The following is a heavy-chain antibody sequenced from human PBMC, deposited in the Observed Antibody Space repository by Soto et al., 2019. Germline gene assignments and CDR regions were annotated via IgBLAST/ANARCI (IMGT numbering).Heavy chain of an antibody. D-gene: IGHD3-10*01. CDR1: GYTLISYG. CDR3: ARRPDYYGSGTSEFPDY. Sequence: GASVKVSCKASGYTLISYGISWVRQAPAQGLEWMGWISAYNGNTNYAQKLQGGVTMTTDTSTSTAYMELRSLRSDDTAVYYCARRPDYYGSGTSEFPDYWGQGTLVTVSS. J-gene: IGHJ4*02. V-gene: IGHV1-18*01. CDR2: ISAYNGNT.